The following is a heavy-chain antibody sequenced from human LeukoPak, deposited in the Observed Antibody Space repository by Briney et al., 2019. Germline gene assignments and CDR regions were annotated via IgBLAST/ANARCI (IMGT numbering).Heavy chain of an antibody. D-gene: IGHD5-18*01. CDR1: GFPFSSYG. J-gene: IGHJ4*02. Sequence: GSLRLSCAASGFPFSSYGMNWVRQAPGKGLEWVSYISSSSSTIYYADSVKGRFTISRDNAKNSLYLQMNSLRAEDTAVYYCAKSDTAMGAYYFDYWGQGTLVTVSS. CDR2: ISSSSSTI. V-gene: IGHV3-48*04. CDR3: AKSDTAMGAYYFDY.